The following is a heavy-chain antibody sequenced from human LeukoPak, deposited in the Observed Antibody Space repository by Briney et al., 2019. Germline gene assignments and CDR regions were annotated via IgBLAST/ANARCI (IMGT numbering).Heavy chain of an antibody. D-gene: IGHD3-16*01. J-gene: IGHJ5*02. CDR3: ARELRRVYAP. V-gene: IGHV4-39*07. CDR1: GGSISSSSYY. Sequence: SETLSLTCTVSGGSISSSSYYWGWIRQPPGKGLEWIGSIYYSGSTYYNPSLKSRVTISVDTSKNQFSLKLSSVTAADTAVYYCARELRRVYAPWGQGTLVTVSS. CDR2: IYYSGST.